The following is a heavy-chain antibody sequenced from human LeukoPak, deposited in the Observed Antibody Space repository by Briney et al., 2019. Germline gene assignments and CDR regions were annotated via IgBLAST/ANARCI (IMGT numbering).Heavy chain of an antibody. CDR2: IYSGGST. CDR3: ARALTSDY. Sequence: GGSLRLSCAASGFTFSDYYMSWIRQAPGKGLEWVSVIYSGGSTYYADSVKGRFTISRDKSRNMVYLQMNSLRADDTAVYYCARALTSDYWGQGTLVTVSS. V-gene: IGHV3-53*01. J-gene: IGHJ4*02. CDR1: GFTFSDYY.